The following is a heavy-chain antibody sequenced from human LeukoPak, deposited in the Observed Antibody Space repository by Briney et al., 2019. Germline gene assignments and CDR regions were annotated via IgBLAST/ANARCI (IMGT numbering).Heavy chain of an antibody. Sequence: GGSLRLSCTASGFTYGDAWMHWVRQAPGKGLEWVGRIKSETDGGTTDFPAHVKGRFSITREGSKNTLYLQMNALRIDDTAVYFCTAAPRFTDFADSWGQGTLVTVST. D-gene: IGHD2-15*01. V-gene: IGHV3-15*01. CDR3: TAAPRFTDFADS. J-gene: IGHJ4*02. CDR1: GFTYGDAW. CDR2: IKSETDGGTT.